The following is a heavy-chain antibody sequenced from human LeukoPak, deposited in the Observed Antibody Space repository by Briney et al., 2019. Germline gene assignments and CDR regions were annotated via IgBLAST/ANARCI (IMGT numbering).Heavy chain of an antibody. CDR2: IYHSGST. CDR3: ARDRGRDIVVVPAY. CDR1: GGSISSGGYY. D-gene: IGHD2-2*01. V-gene: IGHV4-30-2*01. J-gene: IGHJ4*02. Sequence: SQTLSLTCTVSGGSISSGGYYWSWIRQPPGKGLEWIGYIYHSGSTYYNPSLKSRVTISVDRSKNQFSLKLSSVTAADTAVYYCARDRGRDIVVVPAYWGQGTLVTVSS.